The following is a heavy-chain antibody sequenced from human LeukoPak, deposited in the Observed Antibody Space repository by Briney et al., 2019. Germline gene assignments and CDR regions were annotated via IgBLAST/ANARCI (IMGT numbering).Heavy chain of an antibody. J-gene: IGHJ3*02. CDR3: AREEKQDAFDI. CDR2: IYYSGST. CDR1: GGSISSYY. Sequence: SETLSLTCTVSGGSISSYYWSWIRQPPGKGLEWIGYIYYSGSTNYNPSLKSRVTISVDTSKNQFSLKLSSVTAADTAVYYCAREEKQDAFDIWGQGTMVTVSS. V-gene: IGHV4-59*01.